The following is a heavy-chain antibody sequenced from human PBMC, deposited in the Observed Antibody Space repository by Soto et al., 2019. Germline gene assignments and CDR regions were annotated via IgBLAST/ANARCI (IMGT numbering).Heavy chain of an antibody. J-gene: IGHJ2*01. CDR2: VYYSGST. CDR3: SRMSYFYQQWHFAL. Sequence: SETLSLTCTVSGASINNNDYYWSWIRQTPGKGLEWIGYVYYSGSTDYIPSLKSRLSMSIDKSQNQFPLRLNSVTAADTATYYCSRMSYFYQQWHFALWGPGTLVTFSS. V-gene: IGHV4-30-4*02. D-gene: IGHD3-10*01. CDR1: GASINNNDYY.